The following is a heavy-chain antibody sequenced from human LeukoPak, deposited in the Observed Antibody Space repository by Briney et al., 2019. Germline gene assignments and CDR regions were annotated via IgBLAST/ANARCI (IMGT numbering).Heavy chain of an antibody. CDR1: GGSVRRGNYY. Sequence: PSQTLSLTCTVSGGSVRRGNYYWAWIRQPAGSGLEWIGRIYTSGTTDYNPSLRTRVTISVDASRNQFSLNLSSVTAADTAVYYCARWSGSVTARNYYYYMDVWGEGTTVTVSS. V-gene: IGHV4-61*02. D-gene: IGHD1-26*01. CDR2: IYTSGTT. CDR3: ARWSGSVTARNYYYYMDV. J-gene: IGHJ6*03.